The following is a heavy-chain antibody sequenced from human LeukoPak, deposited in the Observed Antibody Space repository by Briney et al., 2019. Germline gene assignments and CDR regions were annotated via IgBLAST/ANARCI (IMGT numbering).Heavy chain of an antibody. CDR3: ARPGGERDGYKGPPHY. CDR1: GYTLTELS. V-gene: IGHV1-24*01. CDR2: FDPEDGET. J-gene: IGHJ4*02. Sequence: ASVKVSCKVSGYTLTELSMHWVRQAPGKGLEWMGGFDPEDGETIYAQKFQGRVTMTEDTSTDTAYMELSRLRSDDTAVYYCARPGGERDGYKGPPHYWGQGTLVTVSS. D-gene: IGHD3-16*01.